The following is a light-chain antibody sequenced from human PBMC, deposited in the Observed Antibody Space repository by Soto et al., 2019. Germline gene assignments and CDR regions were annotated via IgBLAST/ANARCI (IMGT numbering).Light chain of an antibody. CDR1: QSISSY. V-gene: IGKV1-39*01. Sequence: DIQMTQSPSSLSASVGDRVTITCRASQSISSYVNWYQQKPGKAPKLLIYAASSLQSGVPSRFSGSGSGTDFTLTISSLQPEDSAYYYCQQSYSTPTFGGGTKVEIK. CDR3: QQSYSTPT. J-gene: IGKJ4*01. CDR2: AAS.